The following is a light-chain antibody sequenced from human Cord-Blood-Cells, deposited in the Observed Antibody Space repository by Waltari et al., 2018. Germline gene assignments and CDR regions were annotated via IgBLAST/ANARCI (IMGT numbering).Light chain of an antibody. J-gene: IGLJ2*01. Sequence: QSPLTQPRPGPGPPGQSVPSPSPGTSRDVGGFNFVPCYHQHPGKAPKLMIYDVSKRPSGVPDRFSGSKSGNTASLTISGLQAEDEADYYCCSYAGSYTSVVFGGGTKLTVL. V-gene: IGLV2-11*01. CDR1: SRDVGGFNF. CDR2: DVS. CDR3: CSYAGSYTSVV.